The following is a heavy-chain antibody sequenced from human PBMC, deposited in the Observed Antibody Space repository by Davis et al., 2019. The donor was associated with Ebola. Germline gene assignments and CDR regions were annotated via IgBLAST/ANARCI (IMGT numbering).Heavy chain of an antibody. Sequence: PGGSLRLSCAASGLTFSSHGMHWVRQAPGKGLEWVANVWYDGTNKYYTDSVKGRFTISRDNSRNTLFLQMTSLTAEDTATYYCARDTLLAAISYFDLWGQGTQVTVSS. D-gene: IGHD2-15*01. CDR3: ARDTLLAAISYFDL. V-gene: IGHV3-33*01. CDR2: VWYDGTNK. J-gene: IGHJ4*02. CDR1: GLTFSSHG.